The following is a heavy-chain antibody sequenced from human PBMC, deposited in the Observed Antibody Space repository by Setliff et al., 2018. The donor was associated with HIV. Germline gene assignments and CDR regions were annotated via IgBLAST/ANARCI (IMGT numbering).Heavy chain of an antibody. J-gene: IGHJ5*02. D-gene: IGHD6-13*01. V-gene: IGHV4-34*01. CDR2: ITHTRAT. CDR3: VRGGDSSSWYWSRWFDP. Sequence: SETLSLTCAVYGESLSGYYWSWIRQPPWKGLEWIADITHTRATNYNPSLQSRVTMSVDTSKNQFSLKLNSVTAADTAVYYCVRGGDSSSWYWSRWFDPWGQGTLVTVSS. CDR1: GESLSGYY.